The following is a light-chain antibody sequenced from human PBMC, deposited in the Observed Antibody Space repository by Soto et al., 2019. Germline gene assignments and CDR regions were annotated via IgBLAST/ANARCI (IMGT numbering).Light chain of an antibody. J-gene: IGLJ1*01. CDR2: EVS. CDR3: SSYGSTSTRYV. CDR1: SSDVGGYNY. Sequence: SVLTQPASVSGSPGQSITISCTGTSSDVGGYNYVSWYQQHPGKAPKLMIYEVSNRPSGVSNRFSGSKSANTASLTISGLQAEDEADYFCSSYGSTSTRYVFGTGTKLTVL. V-gene: IGLV2-14*01.